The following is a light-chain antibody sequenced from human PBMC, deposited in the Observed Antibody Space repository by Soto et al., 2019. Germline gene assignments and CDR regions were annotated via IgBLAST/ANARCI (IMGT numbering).Light chain of an antibody. Sequence: DVVMTQSPLSLSVTLGQPASISCRSSQGLVYSDGNTFLNWFHQRPGQSPRRLIYQVSNRDSGVPARFSGSGSGADYTLTISGVEAEDVGIYYCVQGTHWPWTFGQGDKVEI. CDR2: QVS. V-gene: IGKV2-30*01. CDR1: QGLVYSDGNTF. J-gene: IGKJ1*01. CDR3: VQGTHWPWT.